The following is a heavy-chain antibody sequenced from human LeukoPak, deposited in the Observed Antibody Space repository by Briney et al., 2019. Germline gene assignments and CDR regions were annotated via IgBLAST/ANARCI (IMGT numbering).Heavy chain of an antibody. CDR3: AKDSSGYYDGAFDI. J-gene: IGHJ3*02. Sequence: PGGSLRLSCAASGLTFSDYSMNWVRQAPGKGLEWVSGINWNGGSTGYADSVKGRFTISRGNDKNSLFLQMNSLRAEDTALYYCAKDSSGYYDGAFDIWGQGTMVTVSS. V-gene: IGHV3-20*04. D-gene: IGHD3-22*01. CDR1: GLTFSDYS. CDR2: INWNGGST.